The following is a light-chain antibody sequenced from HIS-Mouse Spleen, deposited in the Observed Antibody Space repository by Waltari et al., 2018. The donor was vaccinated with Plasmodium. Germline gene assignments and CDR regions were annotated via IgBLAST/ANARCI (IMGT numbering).Light chain of an antibody. J-gene: IGLJ2*01. CDR2: EGS. CDR1: SSDVGSYNL. V-gene: IGLV2-23*03. Sequence: QSALTQPASVSGSPGQAITISCTGTSSDVGSYNLVSWYQKHTGKSPKLLIYEGSRRPPGVSPRFPGSKSCNAASLTICGLQAEDEADDYCCSYAGSSTFVVFGGGTKLTVL. CDR3: CSYAGSSTFVV.